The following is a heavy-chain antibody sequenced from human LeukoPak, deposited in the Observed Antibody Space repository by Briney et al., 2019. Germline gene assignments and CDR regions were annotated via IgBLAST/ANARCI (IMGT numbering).Heavy chain of an antibody. D-gene: IGHD3-16*01. Sequence: SETLSLTCTVSGGSIRNYFWSWIRQPPGKGLEWIGYIYYSGSTNYNPSLKSRGSISVDTTKTQFSLKLRSVTAADTAVYYCARVSTEGDFDYWGQGTLVTVSS. CDR3: ARVSTEGDFDY. CDR1: GGSIRNYF. CDR2: IYYSGST. J-gene: IGHJ4*02. V-gene: IGHV4-59*01.